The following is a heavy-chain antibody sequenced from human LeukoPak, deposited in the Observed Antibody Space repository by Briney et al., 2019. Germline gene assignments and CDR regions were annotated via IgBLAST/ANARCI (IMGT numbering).Heavy chain of an antibody. CDR1: GFTFSSYA. D-gene: IGHD5-18*01. CDR2: ISYDGSNK. CDR3: AKELYSGYSYGDLDY. V-gene: IGHV3-30-3*01. J-gene: IGHJ4*02. Sequence: GRSLRLSCAASGFTFSSYAMHWVRQAPGKGLEWVAVISYDGSNKYYAGSVKGRFTISRDNSKNTLYLQMNSLRAEDTAVYYCAKELYSGYSYGDLDYWGQGTLVTVSS.